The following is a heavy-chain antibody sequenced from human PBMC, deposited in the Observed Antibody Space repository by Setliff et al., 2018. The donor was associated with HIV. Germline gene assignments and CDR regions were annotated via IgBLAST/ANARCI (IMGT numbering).Heavy chain of an antibody. Sequence: SVKVSCKASGGTFNSYAINWVRQAPGQGLEWMGGITRIFDARNSAQKFQGRVTFTSDEATNTVFMELSNLRSDDTAVYYCARDRPHQHYFELYSFYYMELWGKGTTVTVSS. V-gene: IGHV1-69*13. J-gene: IGHJ6*03. CDR1: GGTFNSYA. D-gene: IGHD3-10*01. CDR3: ARDRPHQHYFELYSFYYMEL. CDR2: ITRIFDAR.